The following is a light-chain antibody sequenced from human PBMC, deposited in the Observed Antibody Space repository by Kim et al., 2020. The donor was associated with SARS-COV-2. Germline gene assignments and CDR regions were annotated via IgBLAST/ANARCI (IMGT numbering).Light chain of an antibody. CDR1: SSNIGRNT. Sequence: GQRVTITCSGSSSNIGRNTVNWYQHLPGTAPKLLIYSNNQRPSGVPDRFSGSKSGTSASLAISGLQSEDEADYYCAAWDDSLNGPVFGGGTQLTVL. CDR3: AAWDDSLNGPV. CDR2: SNN. J-gene: IGLJ3*02. V-gene: IGLV1-44*01.